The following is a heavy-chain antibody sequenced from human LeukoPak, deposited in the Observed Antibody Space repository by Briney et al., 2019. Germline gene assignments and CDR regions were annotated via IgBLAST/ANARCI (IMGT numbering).Heavy chain of an antibody. Sequence: GGSLRLSCAASGFTVSSNYMSWVRQAPGKGLEWVSVIYSGGSTYYADSVKGRFTISRDSSKNTLYLQMNSLRAEDTAVYYCARDSLGMSTLDSWGQGTLVTVSS. J-gene: IGHJ4*02. D-gene: IGHD5/OR15-5a*01. CDR3: ARDSLGMSTLDS. V-gene: IGHV3-53*01. CDR2: IYSGGST. CDR1: GFTVSSNY.